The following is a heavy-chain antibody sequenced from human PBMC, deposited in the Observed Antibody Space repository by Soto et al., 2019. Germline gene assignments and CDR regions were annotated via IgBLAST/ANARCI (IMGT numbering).Heavy chain of an antibody. CDR2: ISYDGSNK. V-gene: IGHV3-30*18. D-gene: IGHD6-13*01. Sequence: QVQLVESGGGVVQPGRSLRLSCAASGFTFSSYGMHWVRQAPGKGLVWVAVISYDGSNKYYADSVKGRFTISRDHSKNTLYLQMNSLRAEDTAVYYCAKDLGSRLLGQNRFDPWGQGTLVTVSS. CDR3: AKDLGSRLLGQNRFDP. J-gene: IGHJ5*02. CDR1: GFTFSSYG.